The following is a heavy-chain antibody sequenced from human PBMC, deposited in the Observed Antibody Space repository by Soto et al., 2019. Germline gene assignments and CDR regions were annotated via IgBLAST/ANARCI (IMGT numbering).Heavy chain of an antibody. V-gene: IGHV3-33*01. CDR3: ARVKSKYSGSYSFDY. J-gene: IGHJ4*02. CDR1: GFTFSSYG. CDR2: IWYDGSNK. D-gene: IGHD1-26*01. Sequence: GGSLRLSCAASGFTFSSYGMHWVRQAPGKGLEWVAVIWYDGSNKYYADSVKGRFTISRDNSKNTLYLQMNSLRAEDTAVYYCARVKSKYSGSYSFDYWGQGTLVTVSS.